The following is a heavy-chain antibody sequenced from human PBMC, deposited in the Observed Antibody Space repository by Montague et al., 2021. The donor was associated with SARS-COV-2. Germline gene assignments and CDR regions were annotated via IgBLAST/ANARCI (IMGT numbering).Heavy chain of an antibody. Sequence: SLRLSCSASGFTFDDYAMHWVRQAPGKGLEWVSGISWNSGSIGYADSVKGRSTISRDNAKNSLYLQMNSLRAEDTALYYCAFYGDYALDYWGQGTLVTVSS. CDR3: AFYGDYALDY. D-gene: IGHD4-17*01. V-gene: IGHV3-9*01. CDR2: ISWNSGSI. CDR1: GFTFDDYA. J-gene: IGHJ4*02.